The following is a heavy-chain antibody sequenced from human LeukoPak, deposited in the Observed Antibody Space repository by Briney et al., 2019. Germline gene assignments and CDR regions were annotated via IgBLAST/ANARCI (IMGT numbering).Heavy chain of an antibody. CDR2: IKQDGSEK. CDR3: ARQAVARPFDL. V-gene: IGHV3-7*01. CDR1: GFSFSSDW. J-gene: IGHJ3*01. Sequence: GSLRLSCADSGFSFSSDWMSWVRQAPGKGLEWVANIKQDGSEKYYVDSVKGRFTISRDNAKNSLYLQMNSLRAEDTAVYYCARQAVARPFDLWGQGTMVAVSS.